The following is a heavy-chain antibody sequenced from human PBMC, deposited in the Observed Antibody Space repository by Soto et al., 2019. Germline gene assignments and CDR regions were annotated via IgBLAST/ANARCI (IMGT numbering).Heavy chain of an antibody. V-gene: IGHV3-11*01. Sequence: GGSLRLSCAASGFTFSDYYMSWIRQAPGKGLEWVSYISSSGSTIYNADSVKGRCTTSRDNAKNSLYLQMNSLRAEDTAVYYCARGGAARPIFRYYYYMDVWGKGTTVTVSS. J-gene: IGHJ6*03. CDR2: ISSSGSTI. CDR1: GFTFSDYY. CDR3: ARGGAARPIFRYYYYMDV. D-gene: IGHD6-6*01.